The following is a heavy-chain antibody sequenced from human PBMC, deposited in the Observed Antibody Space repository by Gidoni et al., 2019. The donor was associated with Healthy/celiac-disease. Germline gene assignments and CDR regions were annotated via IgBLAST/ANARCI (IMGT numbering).Heavy chain of an antibody. CDR3: ARDEGLRFLEWLLSY. CDR1: GFTFRSYG. CDR2: IWYDGSNK. J-gene: IGHJ4*02. V-gene: IGHV3-33*01. D-gene: IGHD3-3*01. Sequence: QVQLVESGGGVVQPGRSLRLSCAASGFTFRSYGMHWVRQATGKGLEWVAVIWYDGSNKYYADSVKGRFTISRDNSKNTLYLQMNSLRAEDTAVYYCARDEGLRFLEWLLSYWGQGTLVTVSS.